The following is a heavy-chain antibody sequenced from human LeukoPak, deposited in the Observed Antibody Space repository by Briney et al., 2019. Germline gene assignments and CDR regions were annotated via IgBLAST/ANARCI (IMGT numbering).Heavy chain of an antibody. D-gene: IGHD6-13*01. CDR1: GFTFSSYA. V-gene: IGHV3-23*01. Sequence: GSLRLSCAASGFTFSSYAMSWVCQAPGKGLEWVSDISGGGAATFYADSVKGRFTISRDNSKNTLYLQLSSLRAEDTAVYYCAKSTGYSTTGRDFDSWGRGTLVTVSS. CDR2: ISGGGAAT. J-gene: IGHJ4*02. CDR3: AKSTGYSTTGRDFDS.